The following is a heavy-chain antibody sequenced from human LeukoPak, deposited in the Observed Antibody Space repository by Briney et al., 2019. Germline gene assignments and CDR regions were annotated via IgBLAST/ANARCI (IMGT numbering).Heavy chain of an antibody. Sequence: SETLSLTCTVSGGSISSYYWSWIRQPAGKGLEWIGRIYTSGSTNYNPSLKSRVTMSVDTSKNQFSLKLSSVTAADTAVYYCARYTDYGDYGGDYFDYWGQGTLVTVSS. D-gene: IGHD4-17*01. CDR3: ARYTDYGDYGGDYFDY. CDR1: GGSISSYY. J-gene: IGHJ4*02. V-gene: IGHV4-4*07. CDR2: IYTSGST.